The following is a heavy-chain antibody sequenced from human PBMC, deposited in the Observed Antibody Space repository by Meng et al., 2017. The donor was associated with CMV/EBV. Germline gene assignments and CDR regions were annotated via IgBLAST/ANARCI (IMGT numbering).Heavy chain of an antibody. CDR3: ARAQYSSSCDY. CDR1: GGYMRSGDYC. Sequence: HVKPQELGRGLGKLSQYLSITCTVAGGYMRSGDYCWSWIRQPTGKGLEWIGYIYYSGSTYYIPYLKSRVTISVDTSKNQFYLKLRSVTAADTAVYYCARAQYSSSCDYWGQGTLVTVSS. CDR2: IYYSGST. J-gene: IGHJ4*02. V-gene: IGHV4-30-4*08. D-gene: IGHD6-13*01.